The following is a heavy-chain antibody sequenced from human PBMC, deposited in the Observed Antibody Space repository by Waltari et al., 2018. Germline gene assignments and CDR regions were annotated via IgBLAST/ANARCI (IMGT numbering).Heavy chain of an antibody. V-gene: IGHV3-30*04. J-gene: IGHJ4*01. D-gene: IGHD1-26*01. CDR1: GFTFSNCA. CDR3: ATEQDTGYYRTADH. CDR2: FLYDGDR. Sequence: QVQLVESGGGVVQPGGSLSLSCATSGFTFSNCAMHWGRQAPGRGLEWVGVFLYDGDRKYGDVVEGRFTISRDNSKSTLYLQMNRLRLEDTAVYYCATEQDTGYYRTADHWGHGTLVTVSS.